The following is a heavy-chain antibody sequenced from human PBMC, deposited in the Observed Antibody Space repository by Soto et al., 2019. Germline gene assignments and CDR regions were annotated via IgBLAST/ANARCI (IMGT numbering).Heavy chain of an antibody. J-gene: IGHJ5*02. CDR1: GFTFSSYS. Sequence: PGGSLRLSCAASGFTFSSYSMNWVRQAPGKGLEWVSSISSSSSYIYYADSVKGRFTISRDNAKNSLYLQMNSLRAEDTAVYYCAREGISYYDILTGYYRDNWFDPWGQGTLVTVSS. CDR3: AREGISYYDILTGYYRDNWFDP. D-gene: IGHD3-9*01. CDR2: ISSSSSYI. V-gene: IGHV3-21*01.